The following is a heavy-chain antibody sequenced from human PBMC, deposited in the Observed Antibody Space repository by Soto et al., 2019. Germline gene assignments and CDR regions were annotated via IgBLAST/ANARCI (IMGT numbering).Heavy chain of an antibody. CDR1: GGSISSSNY. V-gene: IGHV4-4*02. J-gene: IGHJ4*02. CDR2: IYHTGST. CDR3: ARATYSNSWSVQEVYFDY. D-gene: IGHD6-13*01. Sequence: PSETLSLTCAVSGGSISSSNYWHWVRQAPGKGLEWIGEIYHTGSTTYNPSLESRVTISVDKSKNQFSLKLTSVTAADTAIYYCARATYSNSWSVQEVYFDYWGQGSLVTVSS.